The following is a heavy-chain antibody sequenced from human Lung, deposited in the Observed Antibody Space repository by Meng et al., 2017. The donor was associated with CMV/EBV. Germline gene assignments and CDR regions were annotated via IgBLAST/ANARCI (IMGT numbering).Heavy chain of an antibody. Sequence: ISSGGYSWSWIRQPPGKGLEWIGYIYHRGSTYYNPSLKSRVTISVDRSKNQFSLKLSSVTAADTAVYYCARGSYYDILTGVYRGFDYWGQGTLVTVSS. D-gene: IGHD3-9*01. CDR2: IYHRGST. CDR1: ISSGGYS. J-gene: IGHJ4*02. V-gene: IGHV4-30-2*01. CDR3: ARGSYYDILTGVYRGFDY.